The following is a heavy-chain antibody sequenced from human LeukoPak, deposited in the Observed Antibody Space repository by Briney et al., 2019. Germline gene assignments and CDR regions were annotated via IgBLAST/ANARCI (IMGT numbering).Heavy chain of an antibody. Sequence: ASVKVSCKASGYTFTSNYTHWVRQAPGQGLECMGIINPSGGSTSYAQMFQGRVTMTSDTSTSTVYMELSSLRSEDTAVYYCARDQEEGGDPSWYFDLWGRGTLVTVSS. J-gene: IGHJ2*01. CDR3: ARDQEEGGDPSWYFDL. CDR1: GYTFTSNY. D-gene: IGHD4-17*01. CDR2: INPSGGST. V-gene: IGHV1-46*01.